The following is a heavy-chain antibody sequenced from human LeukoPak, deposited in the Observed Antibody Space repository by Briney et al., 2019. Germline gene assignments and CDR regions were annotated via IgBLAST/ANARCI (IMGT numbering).Heavy chain of an antibody. V-gene: IGHV5-51*01. CDR3: ARQPTTVTTPDAFDI. Sequence: GESLKISCEGSGYTFTDYWIGRVRQMPGKGLEWMGIIYCDGSKTIYSPSFQGQVTISADKSISTAYLQWSSLKASDTAMYYCARQPTTVTTPDAFDIWGQGTMVTVSS. D-gene: IGHD4-17*01. CDR2: IYCDGSKT. CDR1: GYTFTDYW. J-gene: IGHJ3*02.